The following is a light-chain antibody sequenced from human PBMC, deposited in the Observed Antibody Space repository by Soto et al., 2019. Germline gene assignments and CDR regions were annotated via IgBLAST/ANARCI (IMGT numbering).Light chain of an antibody. CDR3: QQYNNWAPWT. Sequence: EVVMTQSPATLSVSPGERATLSCRASQSVTTNMAWYQQKPGQAPRLLIYGASTRATGIPARFSGSGSGTDFTLTISSLQSEDFAVYYCQQYNNWAPWTLGQGTKVDIK. CDR2: GAS. J-gene: IGKJ1*01. CDR1: QSVTTN. V-gene: IGKV3-15*01.